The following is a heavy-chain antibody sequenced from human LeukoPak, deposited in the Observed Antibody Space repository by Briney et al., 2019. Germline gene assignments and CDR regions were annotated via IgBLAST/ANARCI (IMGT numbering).Heavy chain of an antibody. CDR3: ARGRAWFGEGVNFDY. CDR1: GGSFSGYY. D-gene: IGHD3-10*01. V-gene: IGHV4-34*01. J-gene: IGHJ4*02. CDR2: INHSGST. Sequence: SETLSLTCAVYGGSFSGYYWSWIRQPPGKGLEWIGEINHSGSTNYNPSLKSRVTISVDTSKNQFSLKLSSVTAADTAVYYCARGRAWFGEGVNFDYWGQGTLVTVSS.